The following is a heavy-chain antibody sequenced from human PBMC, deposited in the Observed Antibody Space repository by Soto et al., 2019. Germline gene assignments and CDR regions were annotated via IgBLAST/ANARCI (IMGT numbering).Heavy chain of an antibody. V-gene: IGHV1-58*01. J-gene: IGHJ6*02. D-gene: IGHD2-2*01. CDR3: AADIVVVPAATSDYGMDV. CDR2: IVVGSGNT. Sequence: SVKVSCKASGFTFTSSAVQWVRQARGQRLEWIGWIVVGSGNTNYAQKFQERVTITRDMSTSIAYMELSSLRSEDTAVYYCAADIVVVPAATSDYGMDVWGQGTTVTVSS. CDR1: GFTFTSSA.